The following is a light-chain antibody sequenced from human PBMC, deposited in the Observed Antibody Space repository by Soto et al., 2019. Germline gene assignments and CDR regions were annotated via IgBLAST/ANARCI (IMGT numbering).Light chain of an antibody. Sequence: QSVLTQPASVSGSPGQSITISFTGTSSDVGSYNLVSWYQQHPGKAPKLMIYEGSKRPSGVSNRFSGSKSGNTASLTISGLQAEDEADYYCCSYAGSSTYVFGTGTRSPS. V-gene: IGLV2-23*01. CDR1: SSDVGSYNL. CDR3: CSYAGSSTYV. J-gene: IGLJ1*01. CDR2: EGS.